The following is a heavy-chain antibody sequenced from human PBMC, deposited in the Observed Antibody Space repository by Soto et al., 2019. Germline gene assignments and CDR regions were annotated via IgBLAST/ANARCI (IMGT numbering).Heavy chain of an antibody. J-gene: IGHJ6*02. CDR1: GGSFSGYY. Sequence: SETLSLTCAVYGGSFSGYYWSWIRQPPGKGLEWIGEINHSGSTNYNPSLKSRVTISVDTSKNQFSLKLSSVTAADTAVYYCASLRRAYYYYGMDVWGQGTTVTVSS. D-gene: IGHD3-16*01. V-gene: IGHV4-34*01. CDR3: ASLRRAYYYYGMDV. CDR2: INHSGST.